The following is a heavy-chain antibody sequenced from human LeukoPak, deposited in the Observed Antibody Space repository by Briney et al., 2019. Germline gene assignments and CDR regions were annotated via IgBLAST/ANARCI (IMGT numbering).Heavy chain of an antibody. CDR2: INPNSGGT. J-gene: IGHJ4*02. Sequence: ASVKVSCKASGYTLTGYYMHWVRQAPGQGLEWMGWINPNSGGTNYAQKFQGRVTITRNTSISTAYMELSSLRSEDTAIYYCAREDYYDSGSSDYWGQGTLVTVSS. CDR1: GYTLTGYY. CDR3: AREDYYDSGSSDY. V-gene: IGHV1-2*02. D-gene: IGHD3-22*01.